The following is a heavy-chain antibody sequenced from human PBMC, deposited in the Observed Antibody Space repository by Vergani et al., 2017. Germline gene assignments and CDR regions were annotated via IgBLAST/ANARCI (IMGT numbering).Heavy chain of an antibody. V-gene: IGHV3-9*01. D-gene: IGHD3-3*01. CDR2: ISWNSGSI. CDR3: ARCIRSGSYYYYYYMDV. CDR1: GFTFDDYA. Sequence: EVQLVESGGGLVQPGRSLRLSCAASGFTFDDYAMHWVRQAPGKGLEWVSGISWNSGSIGYADSVKGRFTISRDNAKNSLYLQMNSLRAEDTAVYYCARCIRSGSYYYYYYMDVWGKGTTVTVSS. J-gene: IGHJ6*03.